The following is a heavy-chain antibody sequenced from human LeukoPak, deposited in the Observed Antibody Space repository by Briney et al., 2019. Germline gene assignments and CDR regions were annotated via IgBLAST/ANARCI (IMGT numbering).Heavy chain of an antibody. CDR1: GYTFTSYY. J-gene: IGHJ4*02. D-gene: IGHD4-17*01. Sequence: ASVKVSCKASGYTFTSYYMHWVRQATGQGLEWMGWMNPNSGNTGYAQKFQGRVTMTRNTSISTAYMELSSLRSEDTAVYYCARGSIYGAHAFIDYWGQGTLVTVSS. CDR3: ARGSIYGAHAFIDY. CDR2: MNPNSGNT. V-gene: IGHV1-8*02.